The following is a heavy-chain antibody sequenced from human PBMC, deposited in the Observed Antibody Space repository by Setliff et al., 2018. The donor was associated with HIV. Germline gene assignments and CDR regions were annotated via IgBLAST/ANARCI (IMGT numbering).Heavy chain of an antibody. Sequence: SETLSLTCTVSGGSISSSSHYWGWIRQPPGKGLEWIGSIYSSGSTYYNPSLKSRVTISVDTSKNQFSLKLSSVTAADTAVYYCARPRYTYGTPPAFDIWGRGTVVTVSS. J-gene: IGHJ3*02. CDR1: GGSISSSSHY. D-gene: IGHD5-18*01. CDR2: IYSSGST. CDR3: ARPRYTYGTPPAFDI. V-gene: IGHV4-39*01.